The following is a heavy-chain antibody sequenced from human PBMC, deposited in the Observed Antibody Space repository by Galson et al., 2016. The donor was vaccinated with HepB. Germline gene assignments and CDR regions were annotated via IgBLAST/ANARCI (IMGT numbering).Heavy chain of an antibody. CDR2: MSDSGGST. CDR1: GFTLSNSA. CDR3: AVRYSSIWYFQH. Sequence: SLRLSCAASGFTLSNSAMSWVRQAPGKGLEWVSAMSDSGGSTYYADSVKGRFTISRDNSKNTLYLQMNSLGDEDTAIYYCAVRYSSIWYFQHWGRGTLVSVSS. V-gene: IGHV3-23*01. D-gene: IGHD6-13*01. J-gene: IGHJ1*01.